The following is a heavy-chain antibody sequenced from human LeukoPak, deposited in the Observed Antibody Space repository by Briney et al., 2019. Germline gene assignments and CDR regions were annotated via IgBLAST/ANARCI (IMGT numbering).Heavy chain of an antibody. CDR1: GFTFSSYN. V-gene: IGHV3-21*01. D-gene: IGHD3-9*01. J-gene: IGHJ4*02. CDR2: ISSSSAYI. Sequence: PGGSLRLSCAASGFTFSSYNMNWVRLAPGKGLEWVSSISSSSAYIYYADSVRGRFTISRDNAKNSLYLQMNSLRAEDTAVYYCARDSGGYFDRNHFGYWGQGTLVTVSS. CDR3: ARDSGGYFDRNHFGY.